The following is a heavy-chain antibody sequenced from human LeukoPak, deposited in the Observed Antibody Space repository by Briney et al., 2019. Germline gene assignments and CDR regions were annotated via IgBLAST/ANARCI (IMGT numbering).Heavy chain of an antibody. V-gene: IGHV4-34*01. CDR1: GGSFSGYY. D-gene: IGHD2-2*02. J-gene: IGHJ6*02. CDR3: ARGRAHCSSTSCYRYYYYGMDV. Sequence: SETLSLTCAVYGGSFSGYYWSRIRQPPGKGLEWIGEINHSGSTNYNPSLKSRVTISVDTSKNQFSLKLSSVTAADTAVYYCARGRAHCSSTSCYRYYYYGMDVWGQGTTVTVSS. CDR2: INHSGST.